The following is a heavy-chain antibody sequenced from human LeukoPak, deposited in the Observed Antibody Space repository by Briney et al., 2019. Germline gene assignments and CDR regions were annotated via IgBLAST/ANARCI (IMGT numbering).Heavy chain of an antibody. CDR3: AKAANEWELLAGYFGY. CDR1: GFTFNNYA. J-gene: IGHJ4*02. Sequence: PGGSLRLSCAASGFTFNNYAMTWVRQAPGKGLEWVSAISHTGSSTYFADSVQGRFTISRDNSKNTLYLQMNSLRAEDTAVYYCAKAANEWELLAGYFGYWGQGTLVTVSS. CDR2: ISHTGSST. D-gene: IGHD1-26*01. V-gene: IGHV3-23*01.